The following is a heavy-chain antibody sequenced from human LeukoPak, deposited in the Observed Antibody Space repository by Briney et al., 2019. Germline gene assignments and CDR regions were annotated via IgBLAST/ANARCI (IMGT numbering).Heavy chain of an antibody. J-gene: IGHJ6*03. CDR3: GAREGGYYYFINV. Sequence: ASVKVSCKASGYRISSWYMHWVRQAPGQGLEWMGIINPSGGSTSYAQKFQGRVTMTSDTSTSTVYMELSSLRSEDTAVYCCGAREGGYYYFINVWGKGTTVTVSS. D-gene: IGHD3-16*01. CDR1: GYRISSWY. CDR2: INPSGGST. V-gene: IGHV1-46*01.